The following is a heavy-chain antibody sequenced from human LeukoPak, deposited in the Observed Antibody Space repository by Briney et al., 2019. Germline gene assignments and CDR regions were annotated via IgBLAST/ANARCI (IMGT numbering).Heavy chain of an antibody. CDR2: ISTSGST. CDR3: ARAWQWLPLDY. J-gene: IGHJ4*02. V-gene: IGHV4-4*07. CDR1: GDSISSYY. D-gene: IGHD6-19*01. Sequence: SXTLSLTCTVSGDSISSYYWSWIRQPAGKGLEWIGRISTSGSTNYNPSLKSRVTMSVDTSKNQFSLKLSSVTAADTAVYYCARAWQWLPLDYWGQGTLVTVSS.